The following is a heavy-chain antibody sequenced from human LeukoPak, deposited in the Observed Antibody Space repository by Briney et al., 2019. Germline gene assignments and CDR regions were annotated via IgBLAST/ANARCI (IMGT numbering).Heavy chain of an antibody. CDR1: GGTFSSYA. CDR3: ARDRSHPDYDILTGKWFDP. CDR2: IIPIFGTA. V-gene: IGHV1-69*13. Sequence: SVKVSCKASGGTFSSYAISWVRQAPGQGLEWMGGIIPIFGTANSAQKFQGRVTITADESTSTAYMELSSLRSEDAAVYYCARDRSHPDYDILTGKWFDPWGQGTLVTVSS. D-gene: IGHD3-9*01. J-gene: IGHJ5*02.